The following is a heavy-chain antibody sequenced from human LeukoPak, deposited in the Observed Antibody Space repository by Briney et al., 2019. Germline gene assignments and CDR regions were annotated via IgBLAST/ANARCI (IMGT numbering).Heavy chain of an antibody. CDR2: ISVDGGST. V-gene: IGHV3-43*02. CDR3: AKGGYTVTGYFDL. D-gene: IGHD5-18*01. Sequence: GGSLRLSCAASGFTFDDYAMHSVRQVPGKGLEWVSFISVDGGSTYYADSVKGRFAISRDNSKTSLYLQMNSLRTEDTALYYCAKGGYTVTGYFDLWGRGTLVTVSS. CDR1: GFTFDDYA. J-gene: IGHJ2*01.